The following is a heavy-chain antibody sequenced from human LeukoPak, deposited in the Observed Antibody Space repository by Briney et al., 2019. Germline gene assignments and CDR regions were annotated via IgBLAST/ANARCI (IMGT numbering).Heavy chain of an antibody. D-gene: IGHD3-10*01. CDR3: ARGMGRGGAGY. J-gene: IGHJ4*02. CDR1: GFTFSSYE. CDR2: ISSSCSTI. Sequence: GGSLRLSCAASGFTFSSYEMNWVRQAPGKGLEWVSYISSSCSTIYYADSVKGRFTISRDNAKNSLYLQMNSLRAEDTAVYYCARGMGRGGAGYWGQGTLVTVSS. V-gene: IGHV3-48*03.